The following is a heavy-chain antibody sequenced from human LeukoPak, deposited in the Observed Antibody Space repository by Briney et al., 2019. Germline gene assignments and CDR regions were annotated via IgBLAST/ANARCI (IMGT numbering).Heavy chain of an antibody. Sequence: SETLSLTCAVYGGSFSGYYWSWIRQPPGKGLEWIGEINHSGSTNYNPSLKSRVTISVDTSKNQFSLKLSSVTAADTAVYYCAREDRSGSYYKRAYYFDYWGQGTTVTVSS. CDR3: AREDRSGSYYKRAYYFDY. D-gene: IGHD3-10*01. J-gene: IGHJ4*03. CDR1: GGSFSGYY. CDR2: INHSGST. V-gene: IGHV4-34*01.